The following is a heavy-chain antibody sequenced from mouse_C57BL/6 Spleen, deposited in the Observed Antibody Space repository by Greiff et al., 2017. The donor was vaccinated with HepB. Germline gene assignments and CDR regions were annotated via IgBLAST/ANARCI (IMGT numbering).Heavy chain of an antibody. V-gene: IGHV1-81*01. CDR1: GYTFTSYG. D-gene: IGHD2-1*01. Sequence: VQLQQSGAELARPGASVKLSCKASGYTFTSYGISWVKQRTGQGLEWIGEIYPRSGNTYYNEKFKGKATLTADKSSSTAYMQLSSLTSEDSAVYYCAIGRVYGNFDWYFDVWGTGTTVTVSS. CDR3: AIGRVYGNFDWYFDV. J-gene: IGHJ1*03. CDR2: IYPRSGNT.